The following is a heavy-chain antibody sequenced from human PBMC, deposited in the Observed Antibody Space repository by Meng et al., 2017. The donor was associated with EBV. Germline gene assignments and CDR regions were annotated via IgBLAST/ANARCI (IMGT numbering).Heavy chain of an antibody. CDR3: ASESGRGFTPDY. J-gene: IGHJ4*02. V-gene: IGHV1-69*01. CDR1: GGTFRSDA. D-gene: IGHD3-10*01. CDR2: LIPMSDAP. Sequence: QVKLVQSGAEVKKPGSSVKASCKTSGGTFRSDAISWVRQAPGQGLEWMGGLIPMSDAPHYAQKFQGRVTITADESTSTHYMDLSGLRSEDTAVYYCASESGRGFTPDYWGQGTLVTVSS.